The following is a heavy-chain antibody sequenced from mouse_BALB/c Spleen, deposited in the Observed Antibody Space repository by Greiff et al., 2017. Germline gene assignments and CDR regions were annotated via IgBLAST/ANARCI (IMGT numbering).Heavy chain of an antibody. V-gene: IGHV2-4-1*01. J-gene: IGHJ3*01. D-gene: IGHD4-1*01. CDR3: ASPDLTGAAWFAY. CDR2: IWSGGST. Sequence: VKLQESGPGLVQPSQSLSITCTVSGFSLTSYGVHWVRQSPGKGLEWLGVIWSGGSTDYNAAFISRLSISKDNSKSQVFFKMNSLQADDTAIYYCASPDLTGAAWFAYWGQGTLVTVSA. CDR1: GFSLTSYG.